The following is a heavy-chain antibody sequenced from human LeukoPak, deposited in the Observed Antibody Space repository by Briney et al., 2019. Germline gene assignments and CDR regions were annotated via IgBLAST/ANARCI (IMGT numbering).Heavy chain of an antibody. CDR1: GFTFSSYG. CDR2: ISYDGSNK. D-gene: IGHD6-19*01. CDR3: AKEGPVRGQWLDAFEI. J-gene: IGHJ3*02. V-gene: IGHV3-30*18. Sequence: PGGSLRLSCAASGFTFSSYGMHWVRQARGKGLEWVAVISYDGSNKYYADSVKGRFTISRDNSKNTLYLQMNSLRAEDTAVYYCAKEGPVRGQWLDAFEIWGQGTMVTVSS.